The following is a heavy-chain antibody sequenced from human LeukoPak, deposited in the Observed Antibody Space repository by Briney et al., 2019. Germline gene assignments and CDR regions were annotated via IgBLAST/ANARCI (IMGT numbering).Heavy chain of an antibody. CDR1: GYTFTSYG. V-gene: IGHV1-18*01. J-gene: IGHJ4*02. CDR3: ARATVGEDPNYYGSGVFDY. Sequence: ASVKVSCKASGYTFTSYGISWVRQAPGQGLEWMGWISAYNGNTNYAQKLQGKVAMTTDTSTSTAYMELRSLRSDDTAVYYCARATVGEDPNYYGSGVFDYWGQGTLVTVSS. D-gene: IGHD3-10*01. CDR2: ISAYNGNT.